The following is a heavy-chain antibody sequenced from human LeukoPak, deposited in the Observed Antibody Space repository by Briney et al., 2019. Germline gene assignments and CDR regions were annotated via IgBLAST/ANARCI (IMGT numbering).Heavy chain of an antibody. J-gene: IGHJ3*02. CDR2: IYYSGST. Sequence: KASETLSLTCTVSGGSISSHYWSWIRQPPGKGLEWIGYIYYSGSTNYNPSLKSRVTMSVDTSKNQFSLKLSSVTAADTAVYYCARDRDYGDAFDIWGQGTMVTVSS. V-gene: IGHV4-59*11. CDR1: GGSISSHY. CDR3: ARDRDYGDAFDI. D-gene: IGHD4-17*01.